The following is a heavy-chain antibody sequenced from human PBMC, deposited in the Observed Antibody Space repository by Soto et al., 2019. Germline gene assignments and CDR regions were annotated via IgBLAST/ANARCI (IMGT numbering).Heavy chain of an antibody. V-gene: IGHV3-30-3*01. CDR2: ISYDGSNK. D-gene: IGHD3-22*01. CDR1: GFTFSSYA. CDR3: ARAHYYDSSGYQNYYGMDV. Sequence: PGGSLRLSCAASGFTFSSYAMHWVRQAPGKGLEWVAVISYDGSNKYYADSVKGRFTISRDNSKNTLYLQMNSLRAEDTAVYYCARAHYYDSSGYQNYYGMDVWGQGTTVTVSS. J-gene: IGHJ6*02.